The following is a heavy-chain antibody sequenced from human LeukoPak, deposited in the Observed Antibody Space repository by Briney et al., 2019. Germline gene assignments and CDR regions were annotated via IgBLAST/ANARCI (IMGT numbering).Heavy chain of an antibody. CDR2: IIPILGIA. Sequence: SVKVSCKASGGTFSSYAISRVRQAPGQGLEWMGRIIPILGIASYAQKFQGRVTITADKSTSTAYMELSSLRSEDTAVYYCASSYYYDSSGYSLYYFDYWGQGTLVTVSS. CDR3: ASSYYYDSSGYSLYYFDY. V-gene: IGHV1-69*04. D-gene: IGHD3-22*01. J-gene: IGHJ4*02. CDR1: GGTFSSYA.